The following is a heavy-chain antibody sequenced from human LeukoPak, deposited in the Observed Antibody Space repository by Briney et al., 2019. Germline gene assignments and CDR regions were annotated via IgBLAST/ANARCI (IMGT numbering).Heavy chain of an antibody. CDR1: GGSISSGGYS. V-gene: IGHV4-30-2*01. D-gene: IGHD6-6*01. CDR2: IYHSGST. CDR3: ARAEYSSVDY. J-gene: IGHJ4*02. Sequence: SQTLSLTCTVSGGSISSGGYSWSWIRQPPGKGLEWIGYIYHSGSTYYNPSLKSRVTISVDRSKNQFSLKLSSVTAADTAVYYCARAEYSSVDYWGQGTLVTVSS.